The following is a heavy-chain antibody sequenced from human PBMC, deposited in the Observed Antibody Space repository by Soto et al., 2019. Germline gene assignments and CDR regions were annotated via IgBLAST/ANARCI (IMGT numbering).Heavy chain of an antibody. J-gene: IGHJ6*02. CDR1: GVRFASYA. D-gene: IGHD4-4*01. CDR2: IVVGSGNT. V-gene: IGHV1-58*01. CDR3: AADPDYSNYYYYYGMDV. Sequence: ETPVKVTCKACGVRFASYAVRWVRQARGQRLEWIGWIVVGSGNTNYAQKFQARVTITRDMSTSTAYMELSSLRSEDTAVYYCAADPDYSNYYYYYGMDVWGQGPTVTVSS.